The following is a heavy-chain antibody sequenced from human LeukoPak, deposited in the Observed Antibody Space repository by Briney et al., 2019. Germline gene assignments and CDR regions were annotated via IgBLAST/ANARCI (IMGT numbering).Heavy chain of an antibody. Sequence: PGGSLRLSCAASGFTFSSYWMHWVSHAPGKGLVWVSRINTGGSTTDYADSVKGRFTISRDNAKNTLYLQMNSLRAEDTAVYYCSRDLRGRDDYWGQGILVIVSS. CDR1: GFTFSSYW. CDR2: INTGGSTT. D-gene: IGHD5-24*01. J-gene: IGHJ4*02. CDR3: SRDLRGRDDY. V-gene: IGHV3-74*01.